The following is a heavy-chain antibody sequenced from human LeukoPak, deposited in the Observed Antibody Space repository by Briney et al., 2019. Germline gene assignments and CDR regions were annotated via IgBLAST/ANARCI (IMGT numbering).Heavy chain of an antibody. D-gene: IGHD2-15*01. CDR1: GFTFGSYG. CDR3: AREGGYCSGGSCPSVRWFDP. V-gene: IGHV3-33*01. CDR2: IWYDGSNK. Sequence: GRSLRLSCAASGFTFGSYGMHWVRQAPGKGLEWVAVIWYDGSNKYYADSVKGRFTISRDNSKNTLYLQMNSLRAEDTAVYYCAREGGYCSGGSCPSVRWFDPWGQGTLVTVSS. J-gene: IGHJ5*02.